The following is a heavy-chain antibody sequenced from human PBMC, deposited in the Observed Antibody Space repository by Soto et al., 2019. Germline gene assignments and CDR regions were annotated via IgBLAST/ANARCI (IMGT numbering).Heavy chain of an antibody. V-gene: IGHV4-31*03. CDR3: ARVPPIAARPNPYFDY. CDR2: IYYSGST. J-gene: IGHJ4*02. D-gene: IGHD6-6*01. CDR1: GGSITSGGYY. Sequence: QVQLQESGPGLVKPSQTLSLTCTVSGGSITSGGYYWSWIRQHPGKGLEWIGYIYYSGSTYYNPSLKSRVTISVDRSKSQFSLKLGSVSAADTAVYYCARVPPIAARPNPYFDYWGQGTLVTVS.